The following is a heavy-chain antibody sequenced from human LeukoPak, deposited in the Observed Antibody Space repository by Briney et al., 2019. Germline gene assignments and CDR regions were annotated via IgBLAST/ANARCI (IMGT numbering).Heavy chain of an antibody. V-gene: IGHV3-30*02. CDR1: GFSFSAYG. CDR3: ARHRYYYDSSGFDY. Sequence: GGSLRLSCTASGFSFSAYGMQWVRQAPGKGLEWVSYVRFDGSNKYYADFVKGRFAISKDNSNNRAYLQLNRLTPDDTAVYYCARHRYYYDSSGFDYWGQGTLVTVSS. D-gene: IGHD3-22*01. CDR2: VRFDGSNK. J-gene: IGHJ4*02.